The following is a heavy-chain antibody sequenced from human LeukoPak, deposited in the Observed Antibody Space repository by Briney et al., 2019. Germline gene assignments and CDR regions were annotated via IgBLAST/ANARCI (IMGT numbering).Heavy chain of an antibody. CDR3: AKDPSSRFCSSTSCNGGYFDY. V-gene: IGHV3-30*02. CDR2: IRYDGGKK. D-gene: IGHD2-2*01. Sequence: GGSLRLSCAASGFTFSSYGMHWVRQAPGQGLEWVAFIRYDGGKKYYADSVKGRFTISRDNSKNTLYLQMNSLRTEDTAVYYCAKDPSSRFCSSTSCNGGYFDYWGQGTLVTVSS. CDR1: GFTFSSYG. J-gene: IGHJ4*02.